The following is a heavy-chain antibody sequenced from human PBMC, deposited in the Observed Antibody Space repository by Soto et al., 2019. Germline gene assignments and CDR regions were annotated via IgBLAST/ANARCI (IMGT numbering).Heavy chain of an antibody. J-gene: IGHJ5*02. CDR1: GGSISTSSYY. CDR3: ERHAGFLPPFDP. D-gene: IGHD3-3*01. V-gene: IGHV4-39*01. Sequence: SETLSLTCTVSGGSISTSSYYWGWIRQPPGKGLEWIGSIYYSGSTYYYNPSLKSRVTISVDTSKNQFSLKLSSVTAADTAVYYCERHAGFLPPFDPWGQATLVTVSS. CDR2: IYYSGSTY.